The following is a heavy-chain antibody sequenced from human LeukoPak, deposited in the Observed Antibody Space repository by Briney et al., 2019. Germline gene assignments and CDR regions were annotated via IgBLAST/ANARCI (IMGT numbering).Heavy chain of an antibody. D-gene: IGHD6-19*01. CDR2: IYPGDSDT. V-gene: IGHV5-51*01. J-gene: IGHJ4*02. CDR1: GYSFTSYW. CDR3: ARLSTPRNSAAGTFFRSGYYFDY. Sequence: GESLKISCKGSGYSFTSYWIGWVRQMPGKGLEWVGIIYPGDSDTRYSPSFRGQVTISADKSISTAYLQWSSLKASDTAMYYCARLSTPRNSAAGTFFRSGYYFDYWGQGTLVTVSS.